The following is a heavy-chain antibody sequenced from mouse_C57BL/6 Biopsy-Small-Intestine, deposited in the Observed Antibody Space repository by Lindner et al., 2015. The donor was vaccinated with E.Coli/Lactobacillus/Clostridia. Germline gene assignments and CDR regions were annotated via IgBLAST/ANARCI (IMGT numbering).Heavy chain of an antibody. V-gene: IGHV1-74*01. CDR3: ATSWTHLSLEF. D-gene: IGHD3-3*01. J-gene: IGHJ4*01. Sequence: SVKVSCKASGDTLTTHTITWVRQAPGQGLEWMGRIIPILDVASYAQKFQDRVTITADKTTNTAHMELSSLRSEDTAVYYCATSWTHLSLEFWGQGTLVTVSS. CDR2: IIPILDVA. CDR1: GDTLTTHT.